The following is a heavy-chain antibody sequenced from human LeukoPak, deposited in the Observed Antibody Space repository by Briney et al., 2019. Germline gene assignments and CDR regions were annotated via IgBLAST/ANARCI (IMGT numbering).Heavy chain of an antibody. CDR1: GFTFSSYG. CDR3: ARHDFGGNSGDY. V-gene: IGHV3-48*02. D-gene: IGHD4-23*01. J-gene: IGHJ4*02. CDR2: IGTSSSTI. Sequence: GALRLSCAASGFTFSSYGMNWVRQAPGKGLEWVSYIGTSSSTIYYADSVKGRFTISRDNARSSLYLQMNSLRDEDTAVYYCARHDFGGNSGDYWGQGTLVTVSS.